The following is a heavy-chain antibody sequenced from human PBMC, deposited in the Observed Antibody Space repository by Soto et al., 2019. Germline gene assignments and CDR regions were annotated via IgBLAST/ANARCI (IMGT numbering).Heavy chain of an antibody. Sequence: QLQLQESGPGLVKPSETLSLTCTVSGGSISSSSYYWVWIRQPPGKGLECIGSIYYSGSTYYNPSLNSRVTLSVDTSKNQYSLKLSSVTAADTAVYSCARQREVVVAATPGVNWFDPWGQGTLVTVSS. CDR2: IYYSGST. CDR1: GGSISSSSYY. D-gene: IGHD2-15*01. V-gene: IGHV4-39*01. J-gene: IGHJ5*02. CDR3: ARQREVVVAATPGVNWFDP.